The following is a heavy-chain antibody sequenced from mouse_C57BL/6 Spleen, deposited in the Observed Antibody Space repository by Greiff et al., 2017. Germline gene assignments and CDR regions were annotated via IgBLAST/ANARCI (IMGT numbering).Heavy chain of an antibody. CDR2: ISYSGST. V-gene: IGHV3-1*01. CDR3: ARAVNWDGYYFDY. J-gene: IGHJ2*01. Sequence: EVKLEESGPGMVKPSQSLSLTCTVTGYSITSGYDWHWIRHFPGNKLEWMGYISYSGSTNYNPSLKSRISITHDTSKNHFFLKLNSVTTEDTATYNSARAVNWDGYYFDYWGQGTTLTVSS. CDR1: GYSITSGYD. D-gene: IGHD4-1*01.